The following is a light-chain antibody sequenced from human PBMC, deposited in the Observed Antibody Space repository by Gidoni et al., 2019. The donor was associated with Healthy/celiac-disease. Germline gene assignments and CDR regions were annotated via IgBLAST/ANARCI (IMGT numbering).Light chain of an antibody. J-gene: IGKJ2*01. CDR3: QQYYSTPYT. CDR2: WAS. CDR1: QSFLYSSNNKNY. V-gene: IGKV4-1*01. Sequence: DIVMTQSPDSLAVALGEGATINCKSSQSFLYSSNNKNYLAWYQQNPGQPPKLLIYWASTRESGVPDRFSGSGSGTDFTLTISSLQAEDVAVYYCQQYYSTPYTFGQGTKLEIK.